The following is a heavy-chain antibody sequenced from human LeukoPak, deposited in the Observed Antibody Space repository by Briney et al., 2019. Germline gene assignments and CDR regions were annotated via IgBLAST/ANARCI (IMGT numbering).Heavy chain of an antibody. CDR3: ARDRRLVSYSDY. CDR1: GYTFTSYG. CDR2: ISAYNGNT. J-gene: IGHJ4*02. D-gene: IGHD2-21*01. Sequence: ASVKVSCEASGYTFTSYGISWVRQAPGQGLEWMGWISAYNGNTNYAQKLQGRVTMTTDTSTSTAYMELRSLRSDDTAVYYCARDRRLVSYSDYWGQGTLVTVSS. V-gene: IGHV1-18*01.